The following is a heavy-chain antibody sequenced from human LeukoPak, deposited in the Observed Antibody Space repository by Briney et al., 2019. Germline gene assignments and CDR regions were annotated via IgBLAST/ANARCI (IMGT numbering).Heavy chain of an antibody. J-gene: IGHJ4*02. Sequence: PVGSLRLSCVASGFTVSSNYMSWVRQAPGKGLEWVSVIYSSGTTYYADSVKGRFTISRDNSKNTLYLQMNSLRAEDTAVYYCARSTPPIGRSTYYFDYWGQGTLVTVSS. CDR3: ARSTPPIGRSTYYFDY. CDR2: IYSSGTT. D-gene: IGHD1-1*01. CDR1: GFTVSSNY. V-gene: IGHV3-53*01.